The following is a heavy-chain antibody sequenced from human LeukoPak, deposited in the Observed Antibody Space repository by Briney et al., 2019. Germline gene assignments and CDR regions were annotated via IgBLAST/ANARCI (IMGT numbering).Heavy chain of an antibody. V-gene: IGHV3-30*02. J-gene: IGHJ4*02. CDR2: IRYDGSNK. CDR3: AKQGSIVGATSRTFDY. CDR1: GFTFSSYG. Sequence: GGSLRLSCAASGFTFSSYGMHWVRQAPGKGLEWVAFIRYDGSNKYYADSVKGRFTISRDNSKNTLYLQMNSLRAEDTAVYYCAKQGSIVGATSRTFDYWGQGTLVTVSS. D-gene: IGHD1-26*01.